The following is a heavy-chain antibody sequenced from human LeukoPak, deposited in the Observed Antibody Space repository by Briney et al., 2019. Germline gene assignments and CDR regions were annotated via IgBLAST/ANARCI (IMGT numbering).Heavy chain of an antibody. CDR3: ARGGRLAARY. Sequence: SETLSLTCAVYGGSFSGYYWSWIRQPPGKGLEWIGEINHSGSTNYNPSLKSQVTISVDTSKDQFSLKLSSVTAPDTAVYYCARGGRLAARYWGQGTMVTVSS. CDR2: INHSGST. J-gene: IGHJ3*01. V-gene: IGHV4-34*01. CDR1: GGSFSGYY. D-gene: IGHD6-6*01.